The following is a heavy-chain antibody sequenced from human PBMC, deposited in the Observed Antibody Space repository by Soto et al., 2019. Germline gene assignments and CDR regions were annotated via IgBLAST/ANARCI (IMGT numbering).Heavy chain of an antibody. V-gene: IGHV3-9*01. CDR3: AKAIPPYDILTGYDY. D-gene: IGHD3-9*01. Sequence: PGGSLRLSCAASGFTFDDYAMHWVRQAPGKGLEWVSGISWNSGSIGYADSVKGRFTISRDNAMNSLYLQMNSLRAEDTALNYCAKAIPPYDILTGYDYWGQGTLVTVSS. J-gene: IGHJ4*02. CDR1: GFTFDDYA. CDR2: ISWNSGSI.